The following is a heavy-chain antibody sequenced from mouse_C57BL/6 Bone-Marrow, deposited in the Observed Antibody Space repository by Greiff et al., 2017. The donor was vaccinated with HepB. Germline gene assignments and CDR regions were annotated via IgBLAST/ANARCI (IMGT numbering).Heavy chain of an antibody. Sequence: QVQLQQPGAELVKPGASVKVSCKASGYTFTSYWMHWVKQRPGQGLEWIGRIHPSDSDTNYNQKFKGKATLTVDKSSSTAYMQLSSLTSEDSAVYYCASPSSLYYGYWYSDVWGTGTTVTVSS. CDR2: IHPSDSDT. D-gene: IGHD2-1*01. CDR1: GYTFTSYW. V-gene: IGHV1-74*01. J-gene: IGHJ1*03. CDR3: ASPSSLYYGYWYSDV.